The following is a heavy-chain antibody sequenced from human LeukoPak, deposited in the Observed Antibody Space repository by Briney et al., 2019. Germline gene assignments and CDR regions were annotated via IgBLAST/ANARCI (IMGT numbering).Heavy chain of an antibody. V-gene: IGHV1-2*02. J-gene: IGHJ5*02. Sequence: GASVKVSCKASGYTFTGYYMHWVRQAPGQGLEWMGWINPNSGGTNYAQKFQGRVTMTRDTSISTAYMKLSRLRSDDTAVYYCARGHEAYYDILTGYSDGIWWFDPWGQGTLVTVSS. CDR1: GYTFTGYY. CDR3: ARGHEAYYDILTGYSDGIWWFDP. CDR2: INPNSGGT. D-gene: IGHD3-9*01.